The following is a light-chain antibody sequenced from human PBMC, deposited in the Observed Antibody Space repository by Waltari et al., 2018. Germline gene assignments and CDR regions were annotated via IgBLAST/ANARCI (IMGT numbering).Light chain of an antibody. CDR2: RVS. Sequence: DVGMTQPPLSLPVTLGQRACISCKSSQSLVHSDGNTHLIWFQQRPGPSPRRLIYRVSNRDSAVPDRFSCRGSGTDFTLKISRVEADDVWVYYCMQGTHWPYPFGQGTKLDIK. J-gene: IGKJ2*01. CDR1: QSLVHSDGNTH. CDR3: MQGTHWPYP. V-gene: IGKV2-30*02.